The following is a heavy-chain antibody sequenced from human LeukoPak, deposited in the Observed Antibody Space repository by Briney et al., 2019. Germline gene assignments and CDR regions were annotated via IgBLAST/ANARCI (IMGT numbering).Heavy chain of an antibody. J-gene: IGHJ5*02. CDR2: IKQDGSEK. CDR3: ARDRGPYGDYSFDP. Sequence: PGGSLRLSCAASGFTFNTYWKNWVRQAPGKGLEWVANIKQDGSEKYYVDSVRGRFTISRDNAKNSLYLQMNSLRAEDTAVYYCARDRGPYGDYSFDPWGRGTLVTVSS. D-gene: IGHD4-17*01. CDR1: GFTFNTYW. V-gene: IGHV3-7*05.